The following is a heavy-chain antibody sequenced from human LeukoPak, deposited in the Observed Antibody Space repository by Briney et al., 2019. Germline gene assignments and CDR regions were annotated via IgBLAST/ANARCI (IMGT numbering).Heavy chain of an antibody. V-gene: IGHV3-30-3*01. Sequence: GRSLRFSCAASAFIFSGYGIHWVRQAPGKGLEWVAVISYDGSNKYYADSVKGRFTISRDNSKNTLFLQMDSLRTEDTAVYYCARDFRGATPSLYYYGMDVWGPGTTVTVSS. J-gene: IGHJ6*02. CDR2: ISYDGSNK. CDR1: AFIFSGYG. CDR3: ARDFRGATPSLYYYGMDV. D-gene: IGHD1-26*01.